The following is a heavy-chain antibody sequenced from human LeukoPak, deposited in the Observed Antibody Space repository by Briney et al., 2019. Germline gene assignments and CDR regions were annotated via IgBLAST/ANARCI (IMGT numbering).Heavy chain of an antibody. J-gene: IGHJ6*02. V-gene: IGHV3-73*01. D-gene: IGHD3-10*01. CDR1: GFSFSGSA. Sequence: GGSLRLSCAASGFSFSGSAMHWVRQTSGKGLEWVGRIRSKSNSYATAYAASVKGRFTISRDDSKNTAYLQMSSLKTEDTAVYYCTRQRSGELAWGQGTTVTVSS. CDR3: TRQRSGELA. CDR2: IRSKSNSYAT.